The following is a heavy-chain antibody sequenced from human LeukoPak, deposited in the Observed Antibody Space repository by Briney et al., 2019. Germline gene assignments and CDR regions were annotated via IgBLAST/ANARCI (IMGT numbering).Heavy chain of an antibody. D-gene: IGHD5-12*01. V-gene: IGHV3-23*01. J-gene: IGHJ4*02. CDR2: ISGSGGAT. Sequence: PGGSLRLSCAASGFTFSNYAMSWVCQAPGKGLEWVSVISGSGGATYYADSVKGRFTISRDNSKNTLYLQMNSLRAEDTAVYYCAKDGVATITFDYWGQGTLVTVSS. CDR3: AKDGVATITFDY. CDR1: GFTFSNYA.